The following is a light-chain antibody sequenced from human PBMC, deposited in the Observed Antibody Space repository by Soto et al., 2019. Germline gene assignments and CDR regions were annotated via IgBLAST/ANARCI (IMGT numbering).Light chain of an antibody. CDR1: QSVGSSY. CDR3: QQYETSPHT. J-gene: IGKJ1*01. V-gene: IGKV3-20*01. CDR2: DAS. Sequence: EIVLTHSPGTLSLSPCERATLSCSASQSVGSSYLGWYQQKPGRPPRLLIYDASSRATGIPDRFSGSGSGTDFTLTISRLEPEDFAVYYCQQYETSPHTFGQGTKVDI.